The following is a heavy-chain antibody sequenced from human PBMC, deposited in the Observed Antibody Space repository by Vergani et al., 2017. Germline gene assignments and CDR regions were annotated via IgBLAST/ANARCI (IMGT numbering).Heavy chain of an antibody. Sequence: EVQLVESGGGLVQPGGSLRLSCAASGFTFSSYEMNWVRQAPGKGLEWVSYISSSGSTQYYADSVKGRFTISRDNAKNSLYLQMNSLRAEDTAVYYCAGSISYQLLYAWYYMDVWGKGTTVTVSS. J-gene: IGHJ6*03. CDR1: GFTFSSYE. CDR2: ISSSGSTQ. V-gene: IGHV3-48*03. CDR3: AGSISYQLLYAWYYMDV. D-gene: IGHD2-2*02.